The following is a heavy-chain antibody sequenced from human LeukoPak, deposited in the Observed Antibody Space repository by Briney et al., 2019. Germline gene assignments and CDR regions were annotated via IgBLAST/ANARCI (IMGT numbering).Heavy chain of an antibody. J-gene: IGHJ4*02. D-gene: IGHD4-17*01. Sequence: SETLSLTCTVSGGSINSYYWSWIRQPAGKGLEWIGRIYSSGNTNDNPSLESRVTMSVDTSKNQFSLNMSSVTAADTAVYYCARNGDYQDYWGQGTLVTVSS. CDR1: GGSINSYY. CDR2: IYSSGNT. CDR3: ARNGDYQDY. V-gene: IGHV4-4*07.